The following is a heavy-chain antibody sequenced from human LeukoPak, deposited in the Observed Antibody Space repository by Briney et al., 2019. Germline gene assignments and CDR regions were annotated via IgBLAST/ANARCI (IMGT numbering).Heavy chain of an antibody. CDR1: GFTFDSYW. CDR2: VMQHGTQK. D-gene: IGHD3-10*01. J-gene: IGHJ3*02. Sequence: GGSLRLSCTASGFTFDSYWMTWVRQAPGKGLEWVASVMQHGTQKSYVDSVKGRFTISRDNAKNSLYLQMNSLRAEDTAVYYCAREAGGAFDIWGQGTMVTVSS. CDR3: AREAGGAFDI. V-gene: IGHV3-7*01.